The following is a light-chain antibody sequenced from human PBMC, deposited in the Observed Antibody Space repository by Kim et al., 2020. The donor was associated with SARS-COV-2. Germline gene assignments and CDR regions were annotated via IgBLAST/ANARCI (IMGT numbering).Light chain of an antibody. CDR2: DKN. CDR1: SLRTYY. Sequence: SSELTQDPAVSVALGQTVRITCQGDSLRTYYASWYQQKPGQAPGLVIYDKNNRPSGIPDRFSGSSSGNTASLTITGAQAEAEADYYCNSRDSSGNHVVFG. V-gene: IGLV3-19*01. CDR3: NSRDSSGNHVV. J-gene: IGLJ2*01.